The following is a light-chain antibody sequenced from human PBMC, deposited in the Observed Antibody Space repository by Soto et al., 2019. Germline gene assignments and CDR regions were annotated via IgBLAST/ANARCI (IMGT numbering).Light chain of an antibody. CDR2: ATS. J-gene: IGKJ1*01. V-gene: IGKV1-39*01. Sequence: DIQMTQSPSSLSASVGDRATITCRASQNIRSYLNWYQQKPGKAPQLLICATSSLQTGVPSRFSASGSGTDFSLVISDLQPEESATYYCQQGYSSRWTSGRGTKVEI. CDR3: QQGYSSRWT. CDR1: QNIRSY.